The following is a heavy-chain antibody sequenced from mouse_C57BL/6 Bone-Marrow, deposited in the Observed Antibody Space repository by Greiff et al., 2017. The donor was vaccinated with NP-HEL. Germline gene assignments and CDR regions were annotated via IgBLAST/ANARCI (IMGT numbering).Heavy chain of an antibody. CDR1: GYTFIDYY. Sequence: PFLFNPVASVKMSCKASGYTFIDYYMNWVKQSHGKSLEWIGVINPYNGGTSYNQKFKGKATLTVDKSSSTAYMELNSLTSEDSAVYYCARGNWDWYFDVWGTGTTVTVSS. V-gene: IGHV1-19*01. D-gene: IGHD4-1*01. J-gene: IGHJ1*03. CDR2: INPYNGGT. CDR3: ARGNWDWYFDV.